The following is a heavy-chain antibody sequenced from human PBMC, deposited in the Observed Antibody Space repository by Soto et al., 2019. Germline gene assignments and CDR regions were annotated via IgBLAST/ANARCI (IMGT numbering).Heavy chain of an antibody. CDR3: ARVGQLLVPDKAFDY. CDR2: IYHSGST. D-gene: IGHD6-19*01. CDR1: GGSISSSNW. J-gene: IGHJ4*02. V-gene: IGHV4-4*02. Sequence: PSEPLSLTCAVSGGSISSSNWWSWVRQPPGKGLEWIGEIYHSGSTNYNPSLKSRVTISVDTFKNQFSLMLSFGTAADTSVFYFARVGQLLVPDKAFDYWGQGTLVTVSS.